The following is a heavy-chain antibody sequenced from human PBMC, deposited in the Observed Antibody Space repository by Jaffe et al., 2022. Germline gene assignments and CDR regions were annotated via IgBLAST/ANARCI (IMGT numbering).Heavy chain of an antibody. CDR1: GYSISSGYY. Sequence: QVQLQESGPGLVKPSETLSLTCAVSGYSISSGYYWGWIRQPPGKGLEWIGSIYHSGSTYYNPSLKSRVTISVDTSKNQFSLKLSSVTAADTAVYYCARHRGFAYGDYGPQDYWGQGTLVTVSS. D-gene: IGHD4-17*01. CDR3: ARHRGFAYGDYGPQDY. CDR2: IYHSGST. J-gene: IGHJ4*02. V-gene: IGHV4-38-2*01.